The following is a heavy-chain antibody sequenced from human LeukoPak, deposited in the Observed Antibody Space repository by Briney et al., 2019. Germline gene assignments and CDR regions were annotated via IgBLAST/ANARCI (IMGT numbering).Heavy chain of an antibody. CDR3: AKGSYYDSSGYIDY. Sequence: GGSLRLSCAASGFTFSSYAMSWVRQAPGKGLEWVSAISGSGGSTYYADSVKGRFTISRDNSKNTLYLQMNSLRAEDTAVYYCAKGSYYDSSGYIDYWGQGTLVIVSS. J-gene: IGHJ4*02. D-gene: IGHD3-22*01. CDR1: GFTFSSYA. CDR2: ISGSGGST. V-gene: IGHV3-23*01.